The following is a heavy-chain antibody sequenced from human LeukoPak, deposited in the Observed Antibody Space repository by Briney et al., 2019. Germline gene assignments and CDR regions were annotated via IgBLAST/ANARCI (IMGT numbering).Heavy chain of an antibody. J-gene: IGHJ4*02. CDR2: INPNSGGT. D-gene: IGHD3-22*01. Sequence: ASVTVSCKASGYTFTGYYMHWVRQAPGQGLEWMGWINPNSGGTNYAQKFQGRVTMTRDTSISTAYMELSRLRSDDTAVYYCARGDSSLSTYYFDYWGQGTLVTVSS. V-gene: IGHV1-2*02. CDR3: ARGDSSLSTYYFDY. CDR1: GYTFTGYY.